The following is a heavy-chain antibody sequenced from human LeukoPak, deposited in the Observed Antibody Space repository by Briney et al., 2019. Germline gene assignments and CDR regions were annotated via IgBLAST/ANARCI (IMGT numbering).Heavy chain of an antibody. CDR1: GGSISSSSYY. CDR2: IYYSGST. V-gene: IGHV4-39*01. J-gene: IGHJ4*02. Sequence: PSETLSLTCTVSGGSISSSSYYWGWIRQPPGKGLEWIGTIYYSGSTYYNPSLKSRFTISVDTSKNQFSLKLSSVTAADTAVYYCASRYDYSNYIDYWGQGTLVTVSS. CDR3: ASRYDYSNYIDY. D-gene: IGHD4-4*01.